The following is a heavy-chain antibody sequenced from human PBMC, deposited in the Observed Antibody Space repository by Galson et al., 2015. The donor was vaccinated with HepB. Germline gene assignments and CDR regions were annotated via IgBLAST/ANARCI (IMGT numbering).Heavy chain of an antibody. D-gene: IGHD3-10*01. V-gene: IGHV3-48*03. CDR2: ISSDGSTM. J-gene: IGHJ4*02. CDR1: GFTFSDYS. CDR3: ARSPFRNYYGSGTYFDF. Sequence: SLRLSCAASGFTFSDYSMNWVRLAPGKGREWISYISSDGSTMYYADSVKGRFTISRDSAENSLYLQMNSLRVDDTAIYYCARSPFRNYYGSGTYFDFWGQGTLVTVSS.